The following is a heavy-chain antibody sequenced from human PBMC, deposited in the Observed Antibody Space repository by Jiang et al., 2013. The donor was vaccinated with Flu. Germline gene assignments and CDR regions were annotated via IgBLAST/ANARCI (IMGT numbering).Heavy chain of an antibody. D-gene: IGHD6-13*01. J-gene: IGHJ5*02. V-gene: IGHV4-59*01. CDR2: INGNIYYTGST. CDR3: AKIMATAVGIPQFDP. CDR1: GGSMSSYY. Sequence: LLKPSETLSLTCNVSGGSMSSYYWGWIRQPPGKGLEWIGYINGNIYYTGSTNYNPSLKSRVTISVDTSKNQFSLKLSSVTAADTAVYYCAKIMATAVGIPQFDPWGQGTLVTVSS.